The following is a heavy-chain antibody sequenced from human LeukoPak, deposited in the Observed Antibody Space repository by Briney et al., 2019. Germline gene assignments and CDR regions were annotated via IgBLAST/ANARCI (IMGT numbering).Heavy chain of an antibody. V-gene: IGHV4-34*01. CDR3: ARGHGATIYF. D-gene: IGHD5-12*01. Sequence: SETLSLTCAVYGGSFSGYYWSWIRQPPGKGLEWIGEINHSGSTNYNPSLKSRVTISVDTSKNQFSLKLSSVTAADTAVYYCARGHGATIYFWGQGTLVTVS. CDR1: GGSFSGYY. CDR2: INHSGST. J-gene: IGHJ4*02.